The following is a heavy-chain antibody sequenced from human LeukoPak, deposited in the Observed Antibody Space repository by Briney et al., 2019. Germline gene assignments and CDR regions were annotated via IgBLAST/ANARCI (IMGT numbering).Heavy chain of an antibody. V-gene: IGHV1-18*01. Sequence: ASVKVSCKASGYTFTSYGISWVRQAPGQGLEWMGWISGYNGNTNYAQKLQGRVTMTTDTSTSTAYMELRSLRSDDTAVYYCAREGYCNSTSCYKPFDYWGRGTLVTVSS. CDR3: AREGYCNSTSCYKPFDY. D-gene: IGHD2-2*01. J-gene: IGHJ4*02. CDR1: GYTFTSYG. CDR2: ISGYNGNT.